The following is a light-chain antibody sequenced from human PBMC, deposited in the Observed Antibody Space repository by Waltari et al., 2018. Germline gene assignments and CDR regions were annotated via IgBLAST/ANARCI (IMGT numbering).Light chain of an antibody. V-gene: IGLV4-60*03. CDR1: SGHSSYI. Sequence: QPVLTQSFSASASLGSSVKLTCTLSSGHSSYIIAWHQQQPGKAPRYLMKLEGSGSYSKGSGVPDRFSGSSSVADRYLIISNIQSEDEADYYCETWHSNTQVFGGGTKLTVL. CDR2: LEGSGSY. CDR3: ETWHSNTQV. J-gene: IGLJ2*01.